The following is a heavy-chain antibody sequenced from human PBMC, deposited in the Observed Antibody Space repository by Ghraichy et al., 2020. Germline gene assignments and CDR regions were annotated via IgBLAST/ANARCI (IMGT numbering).Heavy chain of an antibody. CDR1: GYTFTSYA. J-gene: IGHJ4*02. V-gene: IGHV1-3*01. CDR3: AREGVGRAAAAFDY. D-gene: IGHD6-13*01. CDR2: INAGNGNT. Sequence: ASVKVSCKASGYTFTSYAMHWVRQAPGQRLEWMGWINAGNGNTKYSQKFQGRVTITRDTSASTAYMELNSLRSEDTAVYYCAREGVGRAAAAFDYWGQGTLVTVSS.